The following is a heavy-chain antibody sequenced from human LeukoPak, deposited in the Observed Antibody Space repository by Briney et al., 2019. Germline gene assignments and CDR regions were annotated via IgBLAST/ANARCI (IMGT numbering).Heavy chain of an antibody. Sequence: SETLSLTCTVSGGSISSGGYYWSWIRQPPGKGLEWIGYIYHSGSTYYNPSLKSRVTISVDRSKNQFSLKLSSVTAADTAVYYCARESSMGGYSYGLDYWGQGTLVTVSS. CDR2: IYHSGST. D-gene: IGHD5-18*01. CDR1: GGSISSGGYY. CDR3: ARESSMGGYSYGLDY. V-gene: IGHV4-30-2*01. J-gene: IGHJ4*02.